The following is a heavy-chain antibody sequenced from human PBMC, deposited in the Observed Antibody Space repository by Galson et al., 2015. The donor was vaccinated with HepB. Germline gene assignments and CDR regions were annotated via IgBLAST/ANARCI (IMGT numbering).Heavy chain of an antibody. J-gene: IGHJ4*02. CDR3: TRMGDLPGHSSL. Sequence: SLRLSCAASGFTFSGSAIHWVRQASGRGLEWIGRIGSKANSYATAYVASVRGRFTISRDDSKNTAFLQLNSLKTDDTAVYYCTRMGDLPGHSSLWGQGTLVTVSS. CDR2: IGSKANSYAT. CDR1: GFTFSGSA. V-gene: IGHV3-73*01. D-gene: IGHD6-13*01.